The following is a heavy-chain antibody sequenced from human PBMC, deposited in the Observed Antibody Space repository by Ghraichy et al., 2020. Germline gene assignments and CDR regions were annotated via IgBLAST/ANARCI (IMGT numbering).Heavy chain of an antibody. Sequence: GGSLRLSCAASGFTFSSYWMHWVRQAPGKGLVWVSRINSDGSSTSYADSVKGRFTISRDNAKNTLYLQMNSLRAEDTAVYYCASTDCSGGSCYSGYYYYGMDVWGQGTTVTVSS. CDR1: GFTFSSYW. J-gene: IGHJ6*02. V-gene: IGHV3-74*01. CDR2: INSDGSST. CDR3: ASTDCSGGSCYSGYYYYGMDV. D-gene: IGHD2-15*01.